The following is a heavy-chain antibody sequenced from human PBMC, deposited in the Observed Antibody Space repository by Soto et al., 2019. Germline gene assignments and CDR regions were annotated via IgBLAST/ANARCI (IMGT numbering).Heavy chain of an antibody. V-gene: IGHV3-7*03. Sequence: PXGSLILSCLAAGFTFISSFMGWIRQAPGKGLEWVANINQDGGVTYYVDSVEGRFTISRDNTKDSLYLQMNSLRGEDTAIYYCARYYRGSGRYFFDYWGQGTLVTVSS. CDR1: GFTFISSF. D-gene: IGHD6-19*01. CDR2: INQDGGVT. CDR3: ARYYRGSGRYFFDY. J-gene: IGHJ4*02.